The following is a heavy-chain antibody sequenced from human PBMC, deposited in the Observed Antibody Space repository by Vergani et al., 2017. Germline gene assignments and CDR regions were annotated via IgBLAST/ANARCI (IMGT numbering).Heavy chain of an antibody. Sequence: EVQLVQSGAEVKKPGESLKISCKGSGYSFTSYWIGWVRQMPGKGLELMGIIFPGDSDTRCSPSFQGQVTISADKSISTAYLQWSSLKASDTAMYYCARLYRMVRGVITYLDYWGQGTLVTVSS. CDR1: GYSFTSYW. V-gene: IGHV5-51*01. D-gene: IGHD3-10*01. J-gene: IGHJ4*02. CDR3: ARLYRMVRGVITYLDY. CDR2: IFPGDSDT.